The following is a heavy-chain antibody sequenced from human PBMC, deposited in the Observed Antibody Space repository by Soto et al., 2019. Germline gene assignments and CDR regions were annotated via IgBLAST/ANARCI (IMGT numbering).Heavy chain of an antibody. V-gene: IGHV3-23*01. Sequence: EVQLLESGGGLVQPGGSLRLSCAASGFTFSSYTMSWVRQAPGKGLEWVSAISGSGGSTYYADSVKGRFTISRDNSKNTLYLQMNSLRAEDTAVYYCAKLWMRDLAYCGGDCYSGLSPPYYFDYWGQGTLVTVSS. CDR3: AKLWMRDLAYCGGDCYSGLSPPYYFDY. D-gene: IGHD2-21*02. CDR1: GFTFSSYT. CDR2: ISGSGGST. J-gene: IGHJ4*02.